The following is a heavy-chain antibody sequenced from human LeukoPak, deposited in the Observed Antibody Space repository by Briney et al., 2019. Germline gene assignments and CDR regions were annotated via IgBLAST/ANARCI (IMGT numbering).Heavy chain of an antibody. CDR2: INPNSGGT. J-gene: IGHJ3*02. V-gene: IGHV1-2*02. Sequence: ASVKVSCKASGYTFTGYYMHWVRRAPGQGLEWMGWINPNSGGTNYAQKFQGRVTMTRDTSISTAYMELSRLRSDDTAVYYCARDRWYYYDSSGYYSDALAIWGQGTMVTVSS. CDR1: GYTFTGYY. D-gene: IGHD3-22*01. CDR3: ARDRWYYYDSSGYYSDALAI.